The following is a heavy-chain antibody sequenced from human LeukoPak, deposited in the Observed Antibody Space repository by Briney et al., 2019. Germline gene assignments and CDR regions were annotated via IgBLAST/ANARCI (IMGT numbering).Heavy chain of an antibody. V-gene: IGHV4-59*08. J-gene: IGHJ4*02. CDR2: IYYSGST. D-gene: IGHD2-15*01. CDR3: ARADVDCSGGSCPGLIFYFGY. Sequence: SETLSLTCTVSGGSISSYYWSWIRQPPGKGLEWIGYIYYSGSTNYNPSLKSRVTISVDTSKNQFSLKLSSVTAADTAVYYCARADVDCSGGSCPGLIFYFGYWGQGTLVTVSS. CDR1: GGSISSYY.